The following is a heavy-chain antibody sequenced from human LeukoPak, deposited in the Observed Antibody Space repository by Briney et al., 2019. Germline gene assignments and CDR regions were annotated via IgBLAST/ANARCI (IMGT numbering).Heavy chain of an antibody. Sequence: GSSLRLSCAATGFTFSSYAMHLVRQAPSNGLDLVAVISYDGSNKYYADSVRGRFTISRDNSKNTLYLQMNSLRAEDTAVYYCAREEDNWNSNWFDPWGQGTLVTVSS. CDR2: ISYDGSNK. CDR3: AREEDNWNSNWFDP. J-gene: IGHJ5*02. V-gene: IGHV3-30*04. CDR1: GFTFSSYA. D-gene: IGHD1-7*01.